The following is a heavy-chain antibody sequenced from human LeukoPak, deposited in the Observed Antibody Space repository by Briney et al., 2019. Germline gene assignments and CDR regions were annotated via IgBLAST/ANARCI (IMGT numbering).Heavy chain of an antibody. D-gene: IGHD3-10*01. CDR1: GYTFTGYY. CDR3: ARDHYGSGSYYRDAFYI. J-gene: IGHJ3*02. V-gene: IGHV1-2*02. Sequence: ASVKVSCKASGYTFTGYYMHWVRQAPGQGLEWMGWINPNSGGTNYAQKFQGRVTMTRDTSISTAYMELSRLRSDDTAVYYCARDHYGSGSYYRDAFYIWGQGTMVTVSS. CDR2: INPNSGGT.